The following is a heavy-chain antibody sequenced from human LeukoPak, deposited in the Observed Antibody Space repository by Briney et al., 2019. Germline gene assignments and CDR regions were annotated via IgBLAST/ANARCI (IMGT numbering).Heavy chain of an antibody. CDR1: GYTFTDYY. D-gene: IGHD3-22*01. V-gene: IGHV1-2*06. CDR2: INPNSGGT. J-gene: IGHJ4*02. CDR3: ARRYYDSSGYSSPLNY. Sequence: ASVKVSCKASGYTFTDYYIHWVRQAPGQGLKWMGRINPNSGGTNNAQKFTGRVTMTRDTSISTAYMELSRLRSDDTAVYYCARRYYDSSGYSSPLNYWGQGALVTVSS.